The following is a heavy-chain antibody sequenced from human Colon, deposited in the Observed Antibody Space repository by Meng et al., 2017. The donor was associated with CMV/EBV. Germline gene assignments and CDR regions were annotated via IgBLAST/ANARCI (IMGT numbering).Heavy chain of an antibody. Sequence: QVQRVQSGGEVKKPGASVKVSCKASGYTFTNYGISWVRQAPGQGLEWMGWISAYTGDTYYAQKFQGRVTMTTDTSTSTAYMELRSLRSDDTAVYYCVRESQSGSYIYLQHWGQGTLVTVSS. CDR2: ISAYTGDT. D-gene: IGHD1-26*01. J-gene: IGHJ1*01. CDR3: VRESQSGSYIYLQH. V-gene: IGHV1-18*01. CDR1: GYTFTNYG.